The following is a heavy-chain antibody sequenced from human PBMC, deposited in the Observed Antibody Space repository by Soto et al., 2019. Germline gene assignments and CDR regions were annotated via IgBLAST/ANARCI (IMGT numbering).Heavy chain of an antibody. CDR2: INPSGGST. J-gene: IGHJ6*03. CDR3: ARVGITMVRSYYYYYMDV. V-gene: IGHV1-46*03. D-gene: IGHD3-10*01. Sequence: ASVTVCCKASGYTFTSYYRQWERQAPGQGLEWMGIINPSGGSTSYAQKFQGRVTMARDTSTSTVYMELSSLRSEDTAVYYCARVGITMVRSYYYYYMDVWGKGTTVTVSS. CDR1: GYTFTSYY.